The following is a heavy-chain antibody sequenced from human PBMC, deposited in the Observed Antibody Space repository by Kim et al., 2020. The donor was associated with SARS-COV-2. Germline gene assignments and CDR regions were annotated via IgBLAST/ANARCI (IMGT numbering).Heavy chain of an antibody. CDR1: GFTCKSDS. V-gene: IGHV3-21*01. J-gene: IGHJ5*02. CDR3: ASGREGAT. Sequence: GGSLRLSCAASGFTCKSDSMNWGRQAPGKGLEWVSSISSSSSYIYYANSVKGRFTISRDNAKNSLYLQMNSLGVDDTAVYYCASGREGATWGQGTLVTVSS. D-gene: IGHD1-26*01. CDR2: ISSSSSYI.